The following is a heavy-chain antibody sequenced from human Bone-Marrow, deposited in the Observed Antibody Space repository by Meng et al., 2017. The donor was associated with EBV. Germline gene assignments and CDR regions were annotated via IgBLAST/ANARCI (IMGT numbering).Heavy chain of an antibody. D-gene: IGHD3-16*02. J-gene: IGHJ5*02. V-gene: IGHV3-21*01. CDR2: ISSSSSYI. CDR3: ARGTYDYIWGSYRLNNWFDP. CDR1: GFTLSSYS. Sequence: EVQLVXSXXXXXKPXGXXXLSXSXSGFTLSSYSMNWVRQAPGKGLEWVSSISSSSSYIYYADSVKGRFTISRDNAKNSLYLQMNSLRAEDTAVYYCARGTYDYIWGSYRLNNWFDPWGQGTLVTVSS.